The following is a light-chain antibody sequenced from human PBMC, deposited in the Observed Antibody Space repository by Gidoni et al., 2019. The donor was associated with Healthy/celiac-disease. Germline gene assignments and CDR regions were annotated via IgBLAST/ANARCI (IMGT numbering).Light chain of an antibody. V-gene: IGKV1-39*01. CDR1: QSISSY. CDR3: QQRYSTPPT. J-gene: IGKJ2*01. Sequence: DIQMTQSPSSLSASVGDRVTITCRASQSISSYLNWYQQKPGKAPKLLIYAASSVQSGVPSRFSCSGSGTEFTLTISSQQPEDFATYYCQQRYSTPPTFGQGTRLEIK. CDR2: AAS.